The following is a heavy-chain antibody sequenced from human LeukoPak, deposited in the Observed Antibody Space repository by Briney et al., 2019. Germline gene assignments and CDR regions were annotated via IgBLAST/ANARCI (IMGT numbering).Heavy chain of an antibody. CDR1: GFTFSSYG. Sequence: PGGSLTLSCAASGFTFSSYGMNWVRQAPGKGMERVSYISSSSSTIYYADSVKGRFTISRDNAKNSLYLQMNSLRAEDTAVYYCAREVGVVPATHWFDPWGQGTLVTVSS. J-gene: IGHJ5*02. D-gene: IGHD2-2*01. V-gene: IGHV3-48*04. CDR2: ISSSSSTI. CDR3: AREVGVVPATHWFDP.